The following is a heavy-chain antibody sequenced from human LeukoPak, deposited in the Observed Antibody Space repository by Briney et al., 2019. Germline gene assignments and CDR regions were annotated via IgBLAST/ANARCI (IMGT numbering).Heavy chain of an antibody. CDR3: AKCMKRWELLRSAFDI. D-gene: IGHD1-26*01. J-gene: IGHJ3*02. V-gene: IGHV3-23*01. CDR2: ISGSGGST. Sequence: PGGSLRLSCAASGFTFSAYTMNWVRQAPGKGLEWVSAISGSGGSTYYADSVKGRFTISRDNSKNTLYLQMNSLRAEDTAVYYCAKCMKRWELLRSAFDIWGQGTMVTVSS. CDR1: GFTFSAYT.